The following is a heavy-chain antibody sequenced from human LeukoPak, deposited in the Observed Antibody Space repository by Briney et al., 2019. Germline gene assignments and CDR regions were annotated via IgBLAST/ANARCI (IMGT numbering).Heavy chain of an antibody. CDR3: GSGIAVSVPLGWFDP. CDR1: GGSISRYY. CDR2: IYCGGST. D-gene: IGHD6-19*01. Sequence: SETLSLTRTVSGGSISRYYCSCSPQPPRRGLEWSCNIYCGGSTNYNSFLNRRITTSVASNKQQFSLMLSSVTAANTVVYYCGSGIAVSVPLGWFDPWGQGTLVTVSS. V-gene: IGHV4-59*01. J-gene: IGHJ5*02.